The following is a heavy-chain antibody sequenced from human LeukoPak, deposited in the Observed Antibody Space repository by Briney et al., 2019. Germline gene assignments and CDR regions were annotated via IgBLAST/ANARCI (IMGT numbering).Heavy chain of an antibody. D-gene: IGHD6-19*01. Sequence: ASVKVSCKASGYTFTSYGISWVRQAPGQGLEWMGWISAYNGNTNYAQKLQGRVTMTTDTSTSTAYMELRSLRSDDTAVYYCARASGGSGWYGGNWFDPWGQGTLVTVSS. CDR3: ARASGGSGWYGGNWFDP. CDR2: ISAYNGNT. CDR1: GYTFTSYG. V-gene: IGHV1-18*01. J-gene: IGHJ5*02.